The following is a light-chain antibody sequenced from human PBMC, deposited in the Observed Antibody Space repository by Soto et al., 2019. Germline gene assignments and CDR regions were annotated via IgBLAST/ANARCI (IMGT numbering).Light chain of an antibody. CDR1: QSVSSSQ. CDR2: GAS. CDR3: QQYGSSPIT. J-gene: IGKJ5*01. Sequence: EIVFTQSPGTPSLSPGERATLSCRASQSVSSSQLAWYQQQPGQAPRPVMYGASSRDTGIQDRLSGSGSGTDFTLTISRLEPEDFAVYYCQQYGSSPITFGQGTRLEIK. V-gene: IGKV3-20*01.